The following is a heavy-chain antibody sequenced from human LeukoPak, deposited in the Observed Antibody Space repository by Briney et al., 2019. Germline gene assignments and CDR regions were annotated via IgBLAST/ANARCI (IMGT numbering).Heavy chain of an antibody. D-gene: IGHD3-22*01. J-gene: IGHJ3*02. Sequence: SETLSLTCAVYGGSFSGYYWSWIRQPPGKGLEWIGYIYYSGSTNYNPSLKSRVTISVDTSKNQFSLKLSSVTAADTAVYYCARDPDYYDSRGAFDIWGQGTMVTVSS. CDR1: GGSFSGYY. CDR2: IYYSGST. V-gene: IGHV4-59*01. CDR3: ARDPDYYDSRGAFDI.